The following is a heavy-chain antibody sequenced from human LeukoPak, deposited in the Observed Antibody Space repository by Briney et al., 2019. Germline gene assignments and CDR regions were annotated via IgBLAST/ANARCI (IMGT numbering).Heavy chain of an antibody. CDR1: GDSISSSPYY. J-gene: IGHJ4*02. CDR3: ARRYSYSSLPDY. Sequence: PSETLSLTCTASGDSISSSPYYWGWIRQPPGKGLEWIGSIYYTGSTYYNPSLKSRVTISVDTSKNQFSLKLSSVTAADTAVYYCARRYSYSSLPDYWGQGTLVTVSS. CDR2: IYYTGST. D-gene: IGHD6-19*01. V-gene: IGHV4-39*01.